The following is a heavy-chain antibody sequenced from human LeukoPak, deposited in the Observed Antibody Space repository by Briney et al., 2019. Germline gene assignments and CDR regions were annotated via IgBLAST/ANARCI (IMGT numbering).Heavy chain of an antibody. CDR3: AREKASIYYGSGSYYRDDAFDI. CDR1: GYTFTSYG. Sequence: ASVKVSCKASGYTFTSYGISWVRQAPGQGLEWMGWISAYNGNTNYAQKLQGRVTMTTDTSTSTAYMELRSLRSDDTAVYYCAREKASIYYGSGSYYRDDAFDIWGQGTMVTVSS. J-gene: IGHJ3*02. CDR2: ISAYNGNT. D-gene: IGHD3-10*01. V-gene: IGHV1-18*01.